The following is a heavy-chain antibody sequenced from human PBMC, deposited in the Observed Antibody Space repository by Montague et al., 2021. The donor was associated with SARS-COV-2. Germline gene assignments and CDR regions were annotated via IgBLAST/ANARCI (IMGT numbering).Heavy chain of an antibody. D-gene: IGHD6-19*01. V-gene: IGHV4-34*01. Sequence: SETLSLTRAVYGGSFSGYYWSWIRQHPGKGLEWIGEINHSGSTNYNPSLKSRVTISVDTSKNQFSLKLSSVTAADTAVYYCARGRLWQWLGYYYMDVWGKGTTVTVSS. CDR2: INHSGST. J-gene: IGHJ6*03. CDR1: GGSFSGYY. CDR3: ARGRLWQWLGYYYMDV.